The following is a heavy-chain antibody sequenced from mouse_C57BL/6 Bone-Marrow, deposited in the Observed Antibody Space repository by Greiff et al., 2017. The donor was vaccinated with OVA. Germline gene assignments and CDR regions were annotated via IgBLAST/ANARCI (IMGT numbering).Heavy chain of an antibody. Sequence: DVKLVESEGGLVQPGSSMKLSCTASGFTFSDYYMAWVRQVPEKGLEWVANINYDGSSTYYLDSLKSRFIISRDNAKNILYLQMSSLKSEDTASYDRARAEIYTGAMDYWGQGTSVTVSS. V-gene: IGHV5-16*01. CDR1: GFTFSDYY. J-gene: IGHJ4*01. CDR2: INYDGSST. D-gene: IGHD2-1*01. CDR3: ARAEIYTGAMDY.